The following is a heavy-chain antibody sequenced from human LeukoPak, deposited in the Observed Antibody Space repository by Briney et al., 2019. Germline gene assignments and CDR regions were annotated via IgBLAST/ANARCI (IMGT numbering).Heavy chain of an antibody. CDR1: GLTFSSYA. J-gene: IGHJ4*02. D-gene: IGHD3-9*01. CDR2: IPGSGGAT. Sequence: GGSLRLSCEASGLTFSSYAIRWVRQAPGTGLEWVSSIPGSGGATYYADSVKGRFTISRDNAKNSLYLQMNSLRAEDTAVYYCAVTGPQDYWGQGTLVTVSS. V-gene: IGHV3-23*01. CDR3: AVTGPQDY.